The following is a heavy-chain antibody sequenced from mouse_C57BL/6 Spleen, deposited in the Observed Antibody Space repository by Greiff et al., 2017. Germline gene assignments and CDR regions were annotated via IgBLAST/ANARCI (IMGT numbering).Heavy chain of an antibody. V-gene: IGHV5-17*01. CDR3: ARGNYSNYKDWYFDV. J-gene: IGHJ1*03. CDR1: GFTFSDYG. D-gene: IGHD2-5*01. Sequence: DVKLQESGGGLVKPGGSLKLSCAASGFTFSDYGMHWVRQAPEKGLEWVAYISSGSSTIYYAATVKGRFTISRDNAKNTLFLQMTSLRSEDTAMYDCARGNYSNYKDWYFDVWGTGTTVTVSS. CDR2: ISSGSSTI.